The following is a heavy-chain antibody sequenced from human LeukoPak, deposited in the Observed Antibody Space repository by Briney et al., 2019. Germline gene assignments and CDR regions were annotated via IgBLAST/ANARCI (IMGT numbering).Heavy chain of an antibody. J-gene: IGHJ4*02. CDR3: ARDLKDCSSTSCYSVNDY. V-gene: IGHV3-33*01. CDR2: IWYDGSNK. Sequence: GGSLRVSCAASGFTFSSYGMHWVRQAPGNGLEWVAVIWYDGSNKYYADSVKGRFTISRDNSKNTPYLQMNSLRAEDTAVYYCARDLKDCSSTSCYSVNDYWGQGTLVTVSS. CDR1: GFTFSSYG. D-gene: IGHD2-2*01.